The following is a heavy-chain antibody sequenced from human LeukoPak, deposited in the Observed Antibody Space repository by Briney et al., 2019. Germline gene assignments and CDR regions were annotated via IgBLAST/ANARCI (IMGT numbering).Heavy chain of an antibody. D-gene: IGHD3-10*01. Sequence: PGGSLRLSCAASGFTFSSYSMNWVRQAPGKGLEWVAVISYDGSNKYYADSVKGRFTISRDNSKNTLYLQMNSLRAEDTAVYYCAKDPSRMVRGVIDYWGQGTLVTVSS. CDR3: AKDPSRMVRGVIDY. CDR1: GFTFSSYS. J-gene: IGHJ4*02. CDR2: ISYDGSNK. V-gene: IGHV3-30*18.